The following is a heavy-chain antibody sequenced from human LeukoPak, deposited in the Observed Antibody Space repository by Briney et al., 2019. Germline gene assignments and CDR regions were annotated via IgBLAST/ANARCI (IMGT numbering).Heavy chain of an antibody. V-gene: IGHV3-7*01. CDR3: ARGPNQGDRVDFLDS. D-gene: IGHD2-21*02. Sequence: PGGSLRLSCAASGFTFSSHWMTWVRQAPGKGLEWVAGIKQGGTEKYYADSVKGRFTVSRDNAKDSLYLQMNSLSADDTAVYFCARGPNQGDRVDFLDSWGRGTKVTVSS. J-gene: IGHJ4*02. CDR2: IKQGGTEK. CDR1: GFTFSSHW.